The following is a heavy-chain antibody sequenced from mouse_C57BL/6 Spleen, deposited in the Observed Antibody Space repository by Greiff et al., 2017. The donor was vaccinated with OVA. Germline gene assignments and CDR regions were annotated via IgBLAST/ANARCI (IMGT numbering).Heavy chain of an antibody. Sequence: QVQLQQSGAELVKPGASVKLSCKASGYTFTSYWMHWVKQRPGQGLEWIGMIHPNSGSTNYNEKFKSKATLTVDKSSSTAYMQLSSLTSEDSAVYYCARSPLITGYAMDYWGQGTSVTVSS. D-gene: IGHD1-1*01. V-gene: IGHV1-64*01. CDR1: GYTFTSYW. CDR3: ARSPLITGYAMDY. CDR2: IHPNSGST. J-gene: IGHJ4*01.